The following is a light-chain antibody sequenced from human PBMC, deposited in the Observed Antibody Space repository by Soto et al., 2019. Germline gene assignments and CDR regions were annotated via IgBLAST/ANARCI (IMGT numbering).Light chain of an antibody. Sequence: QSVLTQPASVSGSLGQSITISCTGSSSGFGGFNYVSWYQHHSGQAPKLIIYEVSNRPSGVSIRFSGSKSGSTASLIISGLQAEDEADYYCSSYATSPNALFVFGAGTKVTVL. CDR3: SSYATSPNALFV. V-gene: IGLV2-14*01. CDR1: SSGFGGFNY. J-gene: IGLJ1*01. CDR2: EVS.